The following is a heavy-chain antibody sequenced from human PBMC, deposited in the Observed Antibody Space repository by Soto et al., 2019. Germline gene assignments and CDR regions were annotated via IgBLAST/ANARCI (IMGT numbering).Heavy chain of an antibody. Sequence: GGSLRLSCAASGFTFSSYAMHWVRQAPGKGLEWVAVISCDGSNKYYADSVKGRFTISRDNSKNTLYLQMNSLRAEDTAVYYCASAPGIAAAGTFDYWGQGTLVTVSS. V-gene: IGHV3-30-3*01. J-gene: IGHJ4*02. CDR1: GFTFSSYA. D-gene: IGHD6-13*01. CDR3: ASAPGIAAAGTFDY. CDR2: ISCDGSNK.